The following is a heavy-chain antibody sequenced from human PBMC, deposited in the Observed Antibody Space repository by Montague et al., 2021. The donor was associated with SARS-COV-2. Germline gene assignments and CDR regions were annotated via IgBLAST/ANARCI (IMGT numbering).Heavy chain of an antibody. CDR3: ARIRVISISGASQLDAMDV. CDR1: GGSISSGDYY. D-gene: IGHD3-3*01. J-gene: IGHJ6*02. V-gene: IGHV4-31*03. Sequence: TLSLTCTVSGGSISSGDYYWSWIRQHPGKGQEWIGYIFYSGNTYYNPSLMSRVTISVDTSKNQFSLKLSSVTAADTALYYCARIRVISISGASQLDAMDVWGQGTTVTVSS. CDR2: IFYSGNT.